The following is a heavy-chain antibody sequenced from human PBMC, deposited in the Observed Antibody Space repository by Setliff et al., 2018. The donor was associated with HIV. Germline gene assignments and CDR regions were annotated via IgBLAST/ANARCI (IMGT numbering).Heavy chain of an antibody. CDR2: MNRDGREK. V-gene: IGHV3-7*05. CDR1: GFTFSSSW. CDR3: ANPPLKGHLGVGFDY. Sequence: PGGSLRLSCAASGFTFSSSWMTWVRQAPGRELEYVAGMNRDGREKLYADSVKGRFSISRDNAKNSLYLQMSSLRAEDTAVYYCANPPLKGHLGVGFDYWGQGTQVTVSS. D-gene: IGHD3-16*01. J-gene: IGHJ4*02.